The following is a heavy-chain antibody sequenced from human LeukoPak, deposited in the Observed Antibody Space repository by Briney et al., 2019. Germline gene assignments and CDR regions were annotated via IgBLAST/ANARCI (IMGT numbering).Heavy chain of an antibody. CDR2: MNPNSGNT. Sequence: GASVKVSCKASGYTFTSYDINWVRQATGQGLEWMGWMNPNSGNTGYAQKFQGRVTMTRNTSISTAYMELSSLRSEDTAVYYCARYLAYPSGIVCMDVWGQGTTVTVSS. J-gene: IGHJ6*02. D-gene: IGHD2-15*01. V-gene: IGHV1-8*01. CDR3: ARYLAYPSGIVCMDV. CDR1: GYTFTSYD.